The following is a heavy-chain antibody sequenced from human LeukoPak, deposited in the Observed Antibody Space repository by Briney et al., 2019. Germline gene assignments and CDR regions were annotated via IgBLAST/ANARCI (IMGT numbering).Heavy chain of an antibody. CDR2: IRADGINK. Sequence: PGGSLRLSCAASGFTFSAYGMHWVRQAAGKGLEWVAFIRADGINKYYTDSVKGRFTISRDNSKNTLYLQMNSLRAEDTAVYYCARRAGAYSHPYDYWGQGTLVTVSS. CDR1: GFTFSAYG. D-gene: IGHD4/OR15-4a*01. J-gene: IGHJ4*02. CDR3: ARRAGAYSHPYDY. V-gene: IGHV3-30*02.